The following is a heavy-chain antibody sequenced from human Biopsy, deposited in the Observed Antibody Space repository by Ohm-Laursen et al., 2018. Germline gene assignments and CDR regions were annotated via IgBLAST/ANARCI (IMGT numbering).Heavy chain of an antibody. Sequence: SLRLFCTASGFTLDNYALHWVRQTPGKGLAWVSGLTWNSANIGYADSVKGRFTISRDNARNSLFLEMSSLREEDTGLYHCVRDSTLDYWGQGTLVTVSS. CDR3: VRDSTLDY. J-gene: IGHJ4*02. CDR1: GFTLDNYA. CDR2: LTWNSANI. V-gene: IGHV3-9*01.